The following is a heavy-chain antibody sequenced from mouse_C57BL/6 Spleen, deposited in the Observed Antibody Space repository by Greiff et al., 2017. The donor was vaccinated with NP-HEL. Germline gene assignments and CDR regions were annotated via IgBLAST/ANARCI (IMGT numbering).Heavy chain of an antibody. V-gene: IGHV1-52*01. Sequence: VQLQQPGAELVRPGSSVKLSCKASGYTFTSYWMHWVKQRPIQGLEWIGNIDPSDSETHYNQKFKDKATLTVDKSSSTAYMQLSSLTSEDSAVYYCARGIYYYGRDYFDYWGQGTTLTVSS. CDR1: GYTFTSYW. CDR2: IDPSDSET. CDR3: ARGIYYYGRDYFDY. D-gene: IGHD1-1*01. J-gene: IGHJ2*01.